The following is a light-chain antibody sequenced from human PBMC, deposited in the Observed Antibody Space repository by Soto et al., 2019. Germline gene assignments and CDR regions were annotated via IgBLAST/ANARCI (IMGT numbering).Light chain of an antibody. CDR1: QSVSDSY. CDR2: AS. J-gene: IGKJ3*01. Sequence: EIVLTQSPGTLFLSPGERATLSCRASQSVSDSYLAWYQQKPGQAPRLLIYASSRATGIPDRFSGSGSGTDFPLTISRLQPDYFALYYCHHYGTSPLFGPWTKVDIK. V-gene: IGKV3-20*01. CDR3: HHYGTSPL.